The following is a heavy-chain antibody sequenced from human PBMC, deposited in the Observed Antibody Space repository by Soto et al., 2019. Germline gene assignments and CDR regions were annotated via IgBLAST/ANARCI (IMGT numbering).Heavy chain of an antibody. D-gene: IGHD2-2*01. CDR3: AKGPAIVLVPAAMNYYYGMDV. CDR1: GFTFSSDG. J-gene: IGHJ6*02. CDR2: ISYDGSNK. Sequence: PGGSLRLSCAASGFTFSSDGMHGVRQAPGKWLEWVAVISYDGSNKYYADSVKGRFTISRDNSKNTLYLQMDSLRAEDTAVYYCAKGPAIVLVPAAMNYYYGMDVWGQGT. V-gene: IGHV3-30*18.